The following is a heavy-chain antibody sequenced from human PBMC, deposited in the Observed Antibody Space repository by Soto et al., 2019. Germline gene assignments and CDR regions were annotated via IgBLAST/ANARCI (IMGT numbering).Heavy chain of an antibody. D-gene: IGHD3-3*01. V-gene: IGHV4-59*08. CDR1: GGSISSYY. CDR2: IYYSVST. Sequence: QVQLQESGPGLVKPSETLSLTCTVSGGSISSYYWSWIRQPPGKGLEWLGYIYYSVSTNYNPSLKRRVTISVDTSKIQFSLRLGSVTAADTAVYYCARHSPSRKLRFLEWLPPSYFEYWGQGTLVTVSS. CDR3: ARHSPSRKLRFLEWLPPSYFEY. J-gene: IGHJ4*02.